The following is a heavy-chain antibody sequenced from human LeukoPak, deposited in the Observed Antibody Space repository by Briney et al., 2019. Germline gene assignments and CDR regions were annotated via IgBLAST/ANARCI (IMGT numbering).Heavy chain of an antibody. Sequence: GGSLRLSCAASGFTFSSYGMHWVRQAPGKGLEWVAVISYDGSNKYYADSVKGRFTISRDNSKNTLYLQMNSLRAEDTAVYYCAKDRVTIFGAATDGYYGMDVWGQGTTVTVSS. CDR3: AKDRVTIFGAATDGYYGMDV. V-gene: IGHV3-30*18. J-gene: IGHJ6*02. D-gene: IGHD3-3*01. CDR1: GFTFSSYG. CDR2: ISYDGSNK.